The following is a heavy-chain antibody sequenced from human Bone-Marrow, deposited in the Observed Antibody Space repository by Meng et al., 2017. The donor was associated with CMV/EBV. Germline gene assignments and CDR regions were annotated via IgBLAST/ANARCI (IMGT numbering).Heavy chain of an antibody. J-gene: IGHJ2*01. D-gene: IGHD3-10*01. CDR1: GYIFTGYY. CDR2: INPNNGGT. V-gene: IGHV1-2*02. CDR3: ARLTMVITSDL. Sequence: ASVKVSCKTSGYIFTGYYIHWMRQAPGQGLEWMGWINPNNGGTNYAQNFRGRVTMTRDTSINTAYMELSRLTSADTAIYYCARLTMVITSDLWGLGTLVTVSS.